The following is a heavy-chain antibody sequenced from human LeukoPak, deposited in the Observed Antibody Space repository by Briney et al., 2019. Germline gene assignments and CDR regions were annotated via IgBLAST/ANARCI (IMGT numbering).Heavy chain of an antibody. D-gene: IGHD3-3*01. Sequence: GGSLTLSCAASGFTVSSNYMSWVRQSPGEGLEWVSLIYIGCSTYYADSVKGRFTMSRDNSKNTLYLQMNRVRAEDTAVYFCATCFFRSYYNYYGMDVWGQGTTVTVSS. J-gene: IGHJ6*02. CDR3: ATCFFRSYYNYYGMDV. CDR1: GFTVSSNY. V-gene: IGHV3-53*01. CDR2: IYIGCST.